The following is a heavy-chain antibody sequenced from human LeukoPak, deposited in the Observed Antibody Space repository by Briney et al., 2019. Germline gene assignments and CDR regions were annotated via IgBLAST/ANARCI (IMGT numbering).Heavy chain of an antibody. J-gene: IGHJ4*02. CDR3: ARDSSLLWFGEVYY. V-gene: IGHV3-30*01. D-gene: IGHD3-10*01. Sequence: PGGSLRLSCAASGFTFSSYAMHWVRQAPGKGLEWVAVISYDGSNKYYADSVKGRFTISRDNSKNTLYLQTNSLRAEDTAVYYCARDSSLLWFGEVYYWGQGTLVTVSS. CDR1: GFTFSSYA. CDR2: ISYDGSNK.